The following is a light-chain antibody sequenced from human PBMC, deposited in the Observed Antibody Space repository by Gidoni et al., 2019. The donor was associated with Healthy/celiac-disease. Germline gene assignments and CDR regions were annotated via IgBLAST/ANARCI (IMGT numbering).Light chain of an antibody. CDR3: QQYGSSPRLT. J-gene: IGKJ4*01. CDR2: GAS. CDR1: QSVSSSY. Sequence: QSVSSSYLAWYQQKPGQAPMLLIYGASSRATGIPDRFSGSGSGTDFTLTISRLEPEDFGVYYCQQYGSSPRLTFGGGTKVEIK. V-gene: IGKV3-20*01.